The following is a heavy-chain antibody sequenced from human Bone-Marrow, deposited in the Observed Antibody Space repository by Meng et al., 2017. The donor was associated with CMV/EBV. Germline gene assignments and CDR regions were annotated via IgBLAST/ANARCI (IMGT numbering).Heavy chain of an antibody. CDR3: ARGLYSSSSEMGY. Sequence: ASVKVSCKASGYTFTGYYMHWVRQAPGQGLEWMGWLKPNSGGTNYAQKFQGRVTMTRDTSISTAYMELSRLRSDDTAVYYCARGLYSSSSEMGYWGPGTLVTVSS. CDR2: LKPNSGGT. J-gene: IGHJ4*02. D-gene: IGHD6-6*01. CDR1: GYTFTGYY. V-gene: IGHV1-2*02.